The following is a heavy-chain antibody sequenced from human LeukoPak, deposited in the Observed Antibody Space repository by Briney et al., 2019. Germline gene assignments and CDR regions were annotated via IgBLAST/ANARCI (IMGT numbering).Heavy chain of an antibody. D-gene: IGHD3-22*01. J-gene: IGHJ4*02. CDR3: ATYYYDSSGLI. CDR1: GSTFSLYW. Sequence: GGSLRLSCAASGSTFSLYWMTWVRQAPGKGLEWVANIKQDGSEKYYVDSVKGRFTISRDNAKNSLYLQMNSLRAEDTAVYYCATYYYDSSGLIWGQGTLVTVSS. CDR2: IKQDGSEK. V-gene: IGHV3-7*01.